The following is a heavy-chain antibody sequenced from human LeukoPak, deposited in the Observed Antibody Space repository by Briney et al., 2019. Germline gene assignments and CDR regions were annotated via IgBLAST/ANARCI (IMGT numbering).Heavy chain of an antibody. CDR3: TRANYRAFDI. CDR1: GGRVSADSAT. V-gene: IGHV6-1*01. CDR2: TYYRSNRSKWSS. D-gene: IGHD5-24*01. J-gene: IGHJ3*02. Sequence: SQTLSLTCAISGGRVSADSATWNWIRQSPSRGLEWLGRTYYRSNRSKWSSDYALSVKSRITISPDTSKNEFSLQLNFVTPEDTAVYYCTRANYRAFDIWGQGTMVTVSS.